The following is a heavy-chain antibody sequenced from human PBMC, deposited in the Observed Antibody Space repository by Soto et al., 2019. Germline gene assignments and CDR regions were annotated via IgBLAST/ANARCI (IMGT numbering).Heavy chain of an antibody. CDR3: ARGSAQDYFYGMDV. CDR2: TSYDGTTR. J-gene: IGHJ6*02. Sequence: QVQLVESGGDEVQPGRSLRLACAASGFTFRTYAMHWVRQAPGKGLEWMAVTSYDGTTRFSTDSVKGRFTISRDNFQNTLYLQMSSLRPEDTAVYYYARGSAQDYFYGMDVWGQGTTVTVSS. CDR1: GFTFRTYA. V-gene: IGHV3-30-3*01.